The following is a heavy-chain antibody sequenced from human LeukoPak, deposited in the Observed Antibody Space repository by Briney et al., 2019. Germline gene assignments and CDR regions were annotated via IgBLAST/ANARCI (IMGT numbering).Heavy chain of an antibody. D-gene: IGHD5-24*01. V-gene: IGHV3-7*03. Sequence: GGSLRLSCAASGFMFSSNWMSWVRLAPGKGLEWVANIKEDGTETYVDSVKGRFTISRDNAKNSLYLQMNSLRVEDTAVYYYAKEGRSLQTYWGQGTLVTVSS. CDR1: GFMFSSNW. J-gene: IGHJ4*02. CDR2: IKEDGTE. CDR3: AKEGRSLQTY.